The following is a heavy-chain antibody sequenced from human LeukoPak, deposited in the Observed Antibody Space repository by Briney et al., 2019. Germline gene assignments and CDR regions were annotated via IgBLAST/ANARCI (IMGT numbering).Heavy chain of an antibody. Sequence: GGSLRLSCAASGFTFSSNAMRWVRQAPGKGLEWVSAISGSGGTTYYADSVKGRFTISRDNSKNAVFLQMNSLRVEDTAVYYCAKGPAVVKGYSECWGQGTMVIVSS. D-gene: IGHD6-13*01. CDR1: GFTFSSNA. CDR3: AKGPAVVKGYSEC. J-gene: IGHJ4*02. CDR2: ISGSGGTT. V-gene: IGHV3-23*01.